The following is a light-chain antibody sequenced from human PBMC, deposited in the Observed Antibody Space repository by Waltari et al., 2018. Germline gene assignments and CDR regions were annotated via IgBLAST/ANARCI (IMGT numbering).Light chain of an antibody. V-gene: IGLV3-25*03. J-gene: IGLJ2*01. CDR1: ALPKQY. CDR3: QSANSNGTFVV. Sequence: SYELTQPPSVSVSPGQTARITCSGDALPKQYAYWYQQKPGQAPVLVIFKDSERPSGIPERFSCSSSGTTVTLTISGVQAEDEADYYCQSANSNGTFVVFGGGTKLSVL. CDR2: KDS.